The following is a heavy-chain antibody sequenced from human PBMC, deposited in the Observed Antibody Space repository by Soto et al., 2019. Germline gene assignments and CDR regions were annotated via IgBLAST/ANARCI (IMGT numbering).Heavy chain of an antibody. J-gene: IGHJ5*02. CDR3: ARGGGHLNNWFDP. CDR2: IWYDGTNK. V-gene: IGHV3-33*01. CDR1: GFTISSHG. D-gene: IGHD3-16*01. Sequence: GGSLRLSCAASGFTISSHGMHWVRRAPGKGLEWVAVIWYDGTNKYYVDSVKGRFTISRDNSKNTLYLQMNSLRAEDTAVYYCARGGGHLNNWFDPWGQGTTVTV.